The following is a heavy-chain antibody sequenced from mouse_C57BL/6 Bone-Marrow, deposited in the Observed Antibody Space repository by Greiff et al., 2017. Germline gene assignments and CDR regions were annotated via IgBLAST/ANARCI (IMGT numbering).Heavy chain of an antibody. D-gene: IGHD1-1*01. J-gene: IGHJ2*01. CDR3: AIWRIYYYGSSPPYFDY. Sequence: QVQLKQPGAELVKPGASVKVSCKASGYTFTSYWMHWVKQRPGQGLEWIGRIHPSDSDTNYNQKFKGKATLTVDKSSSTAYMQLSSLTSEDSAVYYCAIWRIYYYGSSPPYFDYWGQGTTLTVSS. V-gene: IGHV1-74*01. CDR2: IHPSDSDT. CDR1: GYTFTSYW.